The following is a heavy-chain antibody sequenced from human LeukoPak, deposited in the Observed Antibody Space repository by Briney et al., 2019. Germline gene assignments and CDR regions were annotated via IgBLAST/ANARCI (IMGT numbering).Heavy chain of an antibody. CDR2: IKQDGSEK. Sequence: GGSLRLSCAASGFTFSSYWMSWVRQAPGKGLEWVANIKQDGSEKYYVDSVKGRFTISRDNAKNSLYLQMNSLRAEDTAVYYCARVRSAVVVPAATDYWGQGTLVTVSS. D-gene: IGHD2-2*01. V-gene: IGHV3-7*01. J-gene: IGHJ4*02. CDR1: GFTFSSYW. CDR3: ARVRSAVVVPAATDY.